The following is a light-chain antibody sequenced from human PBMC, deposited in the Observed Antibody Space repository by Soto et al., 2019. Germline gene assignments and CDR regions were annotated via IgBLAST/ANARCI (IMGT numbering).Light chain of an antibody. Sequence: QSVLTQPASVSGSPGQSITISCTGTSSDVGGYNHVSWYQQHPGKAPKLMIYDVTKRPSGVSYRFSGSKSGNTASLTISGLQAEDEADYYCNSYTSSSTYVFGTGTKVT. V-gene: IGLV2-14*03. CDR2: DVT. CDR3: NSYTSSSTYV. J-gene: IGLJ1*01. CDR1: SSDVGGYNH.